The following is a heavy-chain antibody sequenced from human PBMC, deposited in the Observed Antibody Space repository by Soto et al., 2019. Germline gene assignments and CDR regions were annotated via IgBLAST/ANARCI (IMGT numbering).Heavy chain of an antibody. Sequence: QVHLVQAGAEVKKPGSSVTVSCKTSGGTFSKDAINWVRQDPGQGREWMGLLIPLFGSLIYAQKFQGRIRITADESTSTAFMDLRSLRAEDTAVDYCPREWGDTFEPVKTRYYAMDVWGQGTTVSVSS. V-gene: IGHV1-69*01. CDR3: PREWGDTFEPVKTRYYAMDV. CDR1: GGTFSKDA. D-gene: IGHD3-10*01. CDR2: LIPLFGSL. J-gene: IGHJ6*01.